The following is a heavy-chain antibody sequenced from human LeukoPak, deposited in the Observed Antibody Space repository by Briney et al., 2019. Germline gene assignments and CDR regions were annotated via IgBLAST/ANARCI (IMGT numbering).Heavy chain of an antibody. CDR3: ARGYCSGGSCYFDYYYGMDV. V-gene: IGHV4-59*01. J-gene: IGHJ6*04. Sequence: SETLSLTCTVSGGSISSYYWSWIRQPPGKGLEWMGHIYYSGSTNYNPSLKSRVTISVDTSKNQFSLKLSSVTAADTAVYYCARGYCSGGSCYFDYYYGMDVWGKGTTVTVSS. D-gene: IGHD2-15*01. CDR1: GGSISSYY. CDR2: IYYSGST.